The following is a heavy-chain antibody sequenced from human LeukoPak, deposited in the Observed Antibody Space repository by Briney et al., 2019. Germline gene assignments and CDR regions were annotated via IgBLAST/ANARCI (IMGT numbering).Heavy chain of an antibody. CDR3: ARDWVSSSWPYYYYYGMDV. D-gene: IGHD6-13*01. Sequence: LEWXSYISSSGSTIYYADSVKGRFTISRDNGKNSVYLQMNSLRAEDTAVYYCARDWVSSSWPYYYYYGMDVWGQGTTVTVSS. J-gene: IGHJ6*02. CDR2: ISSSGSTI. V-gene: IGHV3-48*03.